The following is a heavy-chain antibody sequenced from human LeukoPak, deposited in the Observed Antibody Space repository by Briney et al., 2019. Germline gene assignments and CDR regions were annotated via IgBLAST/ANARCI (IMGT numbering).Heavy chain of an antibody. J-gene: IGHJ4*02. CDR2: NYFNGST. V-gene: IGHV4-39*01. Sequence: PSETLSLTCTISGDSINDRSYFWAWLRQPPGKGLEWIGHNYFNGSTDYNSSLKSRVTISVDTSENQFSLKLKSASAADTAVYYCARLKELLAYFDYWGQGTLVTVSS. CDR3: ARLKELLAYFDY. D-gene: IGHD3-10*01. CDR1: GDSINDRSYF.